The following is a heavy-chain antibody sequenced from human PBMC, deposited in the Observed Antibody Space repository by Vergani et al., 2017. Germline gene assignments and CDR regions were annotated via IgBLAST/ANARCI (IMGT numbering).Heavy chain of an antibody. CDR3: ARVVEMASNFDY. D-gene: IGHD5-24*01. CDR2: IYWDDDK. Sequence: QITLKESGPTLVKPTQTLTLTCTFSGFSLSTSGVGVGWIRQPPGKALEWLALIYWDDDKRYSPSLKSRLTITKDTSKNQVVLTMTNMDPVDTATYYCARVVEMASNFDYWGQGTLVTVSS. CDR1: GFSLSTSGVG. V-gene: IGHV2-5*02. J-gene: IGHJ4*02.